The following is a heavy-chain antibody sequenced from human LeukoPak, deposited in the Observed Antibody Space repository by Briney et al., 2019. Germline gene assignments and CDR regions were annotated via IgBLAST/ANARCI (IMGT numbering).Heavy chain of an antibody. V-gene: IGHV3-21*01. J-gene: IGHJ4*02. CDR3: ARERDEGFDY. CDR1: GFTFSSYS. Sequence: PGGSLRLSCAAPGFTFSSYSMNWVRQAPGKGLEWVSSFGTRSSSIYYADSVKGRFTISRDNARNSLYLQMNSLKAEDTAVYYCARERDEGFDYWGQGTLVTVSS. D-gene: IGHD5-24*01. CDR2: FGTRSSSI.